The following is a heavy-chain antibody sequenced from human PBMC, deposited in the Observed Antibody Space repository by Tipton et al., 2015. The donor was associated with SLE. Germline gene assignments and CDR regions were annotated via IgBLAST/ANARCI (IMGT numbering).Heavy chain of an antibody. CDR3: ARGITICGVAKGYVDY. J-gene: IGHJ4*02. D-gene: IGHD3-3*01. V-gene: IGHV4-38-2*01. Sequence: PGLVKPSETLSLTCAVSGYSISSGYYWGWIRQPPGKGLEWIGSIYYSGSTYYNPSLKSRVTISVDTSKNQFSLKLSSVTAADTAVYYCARGITICGVAKGYVDYWGQGTLVTVSS. CDR2: IYYSGST. CDR1: GYSISSGYY.